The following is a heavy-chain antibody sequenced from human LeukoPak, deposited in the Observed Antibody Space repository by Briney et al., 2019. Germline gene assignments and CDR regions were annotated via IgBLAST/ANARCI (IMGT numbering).Heavy chain of an antibody. CDR1: GGSISSGDYY. V-gene: IGHV4-30-4*08. CDR2: IYYSGST. J-gene: IGHJ4*02. Sequence: SETLSLTCTVSGGSISSGDYYWSWIRQPPGKGLEWIGYIYYSGSTYYNPSLKSRVTISVDTSKNQFSLKLSSVTAVDTAVYYCARIVGATIDYWGQGTLVTVSS. D-gene: IGHD1-26*01. CDR3: ARIVGATIDY.